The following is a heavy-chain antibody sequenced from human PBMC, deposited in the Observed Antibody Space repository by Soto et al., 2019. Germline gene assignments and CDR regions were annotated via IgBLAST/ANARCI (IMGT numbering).Heavy chain of an antibody. CDR1: GGYISNNW. Sequence: SKTLSLTCAVSGGYISNNWWSWARQPPGKGLEWIGEIYRSGSTNYNPSLKNRVTMSVDKSQNHLSLNLNSVSAADTAVYYCARHIAVSGTRGFDFWGPATLVT. J-gene: IGHJ4*02. D-gene: IGHD6-19*01. V-gene: IGHV4-4*02. CDR2: IYRSGST. CDR3: ARHIAVSGTRGFDF.